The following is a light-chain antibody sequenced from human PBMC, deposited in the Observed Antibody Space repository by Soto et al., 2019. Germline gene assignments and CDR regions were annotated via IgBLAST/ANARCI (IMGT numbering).Light chain of an antibody. CDR2: GAS. J-gene: IGKJ1*01. V-gene: IGKV3-20*01. CDR3: QQHSDSPPT. CDR1: QTVRNNY. Sequence: EFVLPQSHGTLSLSPGERATLSRRASQTVRNNYLAWYQQKPGQAPRLLIYGASSRATGIPDRFSGSGSGTDFTLTIDRLEPEEFAMYYCQQHSDSPPTFGQGNKVDIK.